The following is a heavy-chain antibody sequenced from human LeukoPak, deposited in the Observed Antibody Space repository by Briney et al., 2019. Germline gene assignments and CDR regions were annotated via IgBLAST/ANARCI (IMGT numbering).Heavy chain of an antibody. CDR1: GGSISSYY. Sequence: SETLSLTCTVSGGSISSYYWSWIRQPPGEGLEWIGYIYYSGNTNHNPSLESRVTISVDTSKNQFSLKLSSVTAADTAVYYCARHYCSGDNCYYFDYWGQGALITVSS. CDR3: ARHYCSGDNCYYFDY. D-gene: IGHD2-15*01. CDR2: IYYSGNT. V-gene: IGHV4-59*01. J-gene: IGHJ4*02.